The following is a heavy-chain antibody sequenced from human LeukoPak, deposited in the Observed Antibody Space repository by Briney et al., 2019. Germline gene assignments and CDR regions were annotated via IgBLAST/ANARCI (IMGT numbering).Heavy chain of an antibody. CDR3: ARGPRDYGDYDFSYMDV. D-gene: IGHD4-17*01. CDR1: GYTFTSYD. V-gene: IGHV1-8*03. CDR2: MNPNSGIT. Sequence: ASVKVSCKASGYTFTSYDINWVRQATGQGLEWMGWMNPNSGITGYAKKFQGRVTITRNPSISKAYMELSSLRSEDTAVYYCARGPRDYGDYDFSYMDVWGKGTTVTVSS. J-gene: IGHJ6*03.